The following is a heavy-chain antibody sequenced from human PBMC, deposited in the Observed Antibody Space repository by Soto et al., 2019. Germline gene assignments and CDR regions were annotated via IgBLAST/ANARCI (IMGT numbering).Heavy chain of an antibody. CDR3: ERLCCSAYYYYGMDG. J-gene: IGHJ6*02. CDR2: IYPGDSDT. Sequence: ESLKVSCKGCGYRFPSYWIVWVRQMPGKGLEWTGIIYPGDSDTRYSPSFQGKVTISADKSISTAYLQWSRLKASDTAMYYCERLCCSAYYYYGMDGWGQGTTVTVSS. V-gene: IGHV5-51*01. D-gene: IGHD2-15*01. CDR1: GYRFPSYW.